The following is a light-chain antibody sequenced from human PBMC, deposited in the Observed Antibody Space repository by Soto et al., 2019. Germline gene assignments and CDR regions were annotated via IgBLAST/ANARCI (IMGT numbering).Light chain of an antibody. V-gene: IGKV4-1*01. CDR3: HQYYSSPLT. J-gene: IGKJ3*01. CDR2: WAS. Sequence: DIVMTQSPDSLGVCLGERATINCMSSRSLFLDSNNRNYLAWYPPKPGQPPKXXIYWASTREFGVPDLFSGSGSGTNCTLTISSLQAEDVELDYCHQYYSSPLTFGPGTKVDIK. CDR1: RSLFLDSNNRNY.